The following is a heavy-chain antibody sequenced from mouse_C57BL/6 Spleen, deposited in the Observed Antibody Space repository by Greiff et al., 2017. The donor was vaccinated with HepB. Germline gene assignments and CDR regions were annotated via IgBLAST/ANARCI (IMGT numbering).Heavy chain of an antibody. J-gene: IGHJ2*01. CDR3: ARRGLYYDQKLFFDY. CDR1: GYTFTSYW. CDR2: IDPSDSYT. D-gene: IGHD2-4*01. Sequence: VQLQQSGAELVKPGASVKLSCKASGYTFTSYWMQWVKQRPGQGLEWIGEIDPSDSYTNYNQKFKGKATLTVDTSSSTAYMQLSSLTSDDSAVYYCARRGLYYDQKLFFDYWGQGTTLTVSS. V-gene: IGHV1-50*01.